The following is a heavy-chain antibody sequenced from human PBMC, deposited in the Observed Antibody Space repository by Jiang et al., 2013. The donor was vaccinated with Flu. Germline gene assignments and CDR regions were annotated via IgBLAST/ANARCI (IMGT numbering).Heavy chain of an antibody. J-gene: IGHJ5*02. CDR2: IYYSGST. D-gene: IGHD3-3*01. CDR3: ARRVNYDFWSGYSLGWFDP. V-gene: IGHV4-39*01. Sequence: GSGLVKPSETLSLTCTVSGGSISSSSYYWGWIRQPPGKGLEWIGSIYYSGSTYYNPSLKSRVTISVDTSKNQFSLKLSSVTAADTAVYYCARRVNYDFWSGYSLGWFDPWGQGTLVTVSS. CDR1: GGSISSSSYY.